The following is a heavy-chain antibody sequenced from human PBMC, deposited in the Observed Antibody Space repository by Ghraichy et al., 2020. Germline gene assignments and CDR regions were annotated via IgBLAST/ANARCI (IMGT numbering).Heavy chain of an antibody. J-gene: IGHJ4*02. Sequence: SETLSLTCTVSGGSISSYYWSWIRQPPGKGLEWIGYIYYSGSTNYNPSLKSRVTISVDTSKNQFSLKLSSVTAADTAVYYCARGAMVRDGEFDYWGQGTLVTVSS. CDR3: ARGAMVRDGEFDY. D-gene: IGHD3-10*01. V-gene: IGHV4-59*01. CDR1: GGSISSYY. CDR2: IYYSGST.